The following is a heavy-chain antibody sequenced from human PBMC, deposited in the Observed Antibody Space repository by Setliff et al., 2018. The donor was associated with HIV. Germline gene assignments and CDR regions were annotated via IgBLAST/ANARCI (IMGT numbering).Heavy chain of an antibody. CDR1: GGTFSSYG. J-gene: IGHJ6*03. D-gene: IGHD1-26*01. CDR3: ARGARVHGHYYMDV. V-gene: IGHV1-69*13. CDR2: IIPIFGTA. Sequence: GASVKVSCKASGGTFSSYGISWVRQAPGQGLEWMGGIIPIFGTANYAQKFQGRVTITADESTSTAYMELSSLRSEDTAVYYCARGARVHGHYYMDVWGKGTTVTVSS.